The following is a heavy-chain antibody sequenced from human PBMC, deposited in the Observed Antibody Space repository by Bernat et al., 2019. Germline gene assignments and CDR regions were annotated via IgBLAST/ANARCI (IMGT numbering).Heavy chain of an antibody. Sequence: QVQLVESGGGVVQPGRSLRLSCAASGFTFSSYAMHWVRQAPGKGLEWVAVISYDGSNKYYADSVKGRFTISIDNSKNTLYLQMNSLRAEDTAVYYCARGSGSNPLGWYFDLWGRGTLVTVSS. V-gene: IGHV3-30*01. CDR3: ARGSGSNPLGWYFDL. D-gene: IGHD4-11*01. CDR1: GFTFSSYA. J-gene: IGHJ2*01. CDR2: ISYDGSNK.